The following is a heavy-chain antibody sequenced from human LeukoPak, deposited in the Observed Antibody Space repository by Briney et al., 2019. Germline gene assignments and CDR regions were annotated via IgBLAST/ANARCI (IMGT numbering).Heavy chain of an antibody. CDR2: IKQDGSEK. CDR1: GFTFSSYW. J-gene: IGHJ4*02. Sequence: PGGSLRLSCAASGFTFSSYWMSWVRQAPGKGLEWVANIKQDGSEKYYVDSVKGRFTISRDNAKNSLYLQMNSLRAEDTAVYYCAREAYDILTGYAGTYFDYWGQGTLVTVSS. CDR3: AREAYDILTGYAGTYFDY. V-gene: IGHV3-7*04. D-gene: IGHD3-9*01.